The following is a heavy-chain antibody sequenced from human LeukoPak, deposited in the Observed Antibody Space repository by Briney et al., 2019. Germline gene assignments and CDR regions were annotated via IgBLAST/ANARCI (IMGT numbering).Heavy chain of an antibody. CDR1: GGTFSSYA. CDR3: ARVPNGYFDY. V-gene: IGHV1-69*04. J-gene: IGHJ4*02. D-gene: IGHD2-8*01. CDR2: IIPILGIA. Sequence: ASVKVSCKASGGTFSSYAISWVRQAPGQGLEWMGRIIPILGIANYAQKFQGRVTITADKSTSTAYMELSSLRSEDTAVYYCARVPNGYFDYWSQGTLVTVSS.